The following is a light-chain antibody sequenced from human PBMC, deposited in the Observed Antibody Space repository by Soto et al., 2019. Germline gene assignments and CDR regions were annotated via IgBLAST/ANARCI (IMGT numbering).Light chain of an antibody. CDR3: CSYAGSNVI. V-gene: IGLV2-8*01. CDR1: SSDVGGYNY. J-gene: IGLJ2*01. CDR2: EVS. Sequence: QSALTQPPSASGSPGQSVTISCTGTSSDVGGYNYVSWYQQHPGKVPKVMIYEVSKRPSGVPDRFSGSKSGNTASLTVSGLRAEDEADYYFCSYAGSNVIFGGGTKLTVL.